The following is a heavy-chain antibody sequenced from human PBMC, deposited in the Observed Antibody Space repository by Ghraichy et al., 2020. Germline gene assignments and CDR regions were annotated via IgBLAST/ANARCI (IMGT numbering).Heavy chain of an antibody. D-gene: IGHD3-16*01. CDR3: ARDPYDGTHFDS. CDR1: GGSFSGYY. Sequence: LSLTCAVYGGSFSGYYWSWIRQPPGKGLEWIGEVSHSGSSNYNPSLKSRVTVSMDTSRNQFSLKLNSVTAADTAMYYCARDPYDGTHFDSWGQGTLVTVSS. CDR2: VSHSGSS. J-gene: IGHJ4*02. V-gene: IGHV4-34*01.